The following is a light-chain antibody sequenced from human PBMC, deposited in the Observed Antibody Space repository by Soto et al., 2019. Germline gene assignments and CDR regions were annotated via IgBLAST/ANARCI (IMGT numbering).Light chain of an antibody. Sequence: QSALAQSVSASGSRGQSVTISLTGTSSDIGGYNSVSWYQQHAGKAPKVMIYDVAKRPSGFPDRFSGSKSGNTASLTASALQAEDEADYYCSSFTDGNNLVFGTGTQVTVL. CDR3: SSFTDGNNLV. CDR1: SSDIGGYNS. J-gene: IGLJ1*01. CDR2: DVA. V-gene: IGLV2-8*01.